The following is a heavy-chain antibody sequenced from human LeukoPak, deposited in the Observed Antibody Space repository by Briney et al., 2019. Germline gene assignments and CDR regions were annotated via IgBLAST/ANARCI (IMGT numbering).Heavy chain of an antibody. Sequence: GGSLRLSCAASGFTFSSYAMSWVRQAPGKGLEWVSAISGSGGSTYYADSVKGRFTISRDNSRNTLFLQMNSLRAEDTGLYYCAKVRQAETTRTNFDYWGQGTLLTVSS. CDR2: ISGSGGST. D-gene: IGHD1-14*01. CDR1: GFTFSSYA. J-gene: IGHJ4*02. CDR3: AKVRQAETTRTNFDY. V-gene: IGHV3-23*01.